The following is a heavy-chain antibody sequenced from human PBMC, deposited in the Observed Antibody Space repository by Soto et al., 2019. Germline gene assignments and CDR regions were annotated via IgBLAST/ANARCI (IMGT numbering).Heavy chain of an antibody. Sequence: GGSLRLSCVASGFTFSSYYMHWVRQAPGKGLVWVSRTNGDASSTTYADSVKGRFTISRDNAKNTLYLQMISLRVEDTAVYYCARGGAGSYYYYGMDVWGQGTTVTVSS. CDR3: ARGGAGSYYYYGMDV. J-gene: IGHJ6*02. V-gene: IGHV3-74*03. D-gene: IGHD2-21*01. CDR2: TNGDASST. CDR1: GFTFSSYY.